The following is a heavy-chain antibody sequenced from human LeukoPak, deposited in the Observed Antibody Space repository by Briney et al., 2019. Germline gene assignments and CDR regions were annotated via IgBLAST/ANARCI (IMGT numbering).Heavy chain of an antibody. CDR1: GFTFRNYA. CDR3: GRGYYSDY. CDR2: ISASAGST. J-gene: IGHJ4*02. V-gene: IGHV3-23*01. D-gene: IGHD3-3*01. Sequence: GGSLRLSCAASGFTFRNYAMIWVRQAPGTGLEWVSAISASAGSTSYADSVKGRVIISRDNSKNTLFLQMNSLRAEDTAVYYCGRGYYSDYWGQGTLVTVSS.